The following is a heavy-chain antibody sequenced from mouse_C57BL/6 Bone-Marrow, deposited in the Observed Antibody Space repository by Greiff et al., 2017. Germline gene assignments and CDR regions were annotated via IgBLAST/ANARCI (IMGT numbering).Heavy chain of an antibody. CDR1: GYSFTDYY. J-gene: IGHJ4*01. CDR2: INPNYGTT. Sequence: EVKLMESGPELVKPGASVKISCKASGYSFTDYYMNWVKQSNGKSLEWIGVINPNYGTTSYNQKFKGKATLTVDQSSSTAYMQLNSLTSEDSAVYYCARGYDYDYAMDYWGQGTSVTVSS. V-gene: IGHV1-39*01. CDR3: ARGYDYDYAMDY. D-gene: IGHD2-4*01.